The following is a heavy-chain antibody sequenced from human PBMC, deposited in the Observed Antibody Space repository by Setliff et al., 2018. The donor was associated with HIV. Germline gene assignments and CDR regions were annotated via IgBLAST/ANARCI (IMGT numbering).Heavy chain of an antibody. D-gene: IGHD2-2*01. CDR1: GYSFTNYW. CDR2: IFPGDSDT. Sequence: GESLKISCPGSGYSFTNYWIGWVRQMPGKGLEWMGIIFPGDSDTRYSPSFQGQVTISADTSISTAYLQWRSLKASDTAMYYCARQPGRAAMGRENYYYYYMDVWGKGTTVTVSS. CDR3: ARQPGRAAMGRENYYYYYMDV. J-gene: IGHJ6*03. V-gene: IGHV5-51*01.